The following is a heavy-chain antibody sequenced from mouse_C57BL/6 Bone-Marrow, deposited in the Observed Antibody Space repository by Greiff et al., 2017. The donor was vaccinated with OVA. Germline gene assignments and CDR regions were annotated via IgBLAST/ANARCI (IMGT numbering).Heavy chain of an antibody. Sequence: EVQLVESGGGLVQPGGSLSLSCAASGFTFTDYYMSWVRQPPGKALEWLGFIRNKANGYTTEYSASVKGRFTISRDNSQSILYLQMKALRAEDRATYYCARLLLSYFDYWGQGTTLTVSS. D-gene: IGHD2-10*01. J-gene: IGHJ2*01. CDR3: ARLLLSYFDY. V-gene: IGHV7-3*01. CDR2: IRNKANGYTT. CDR1: GFTFTDYY.